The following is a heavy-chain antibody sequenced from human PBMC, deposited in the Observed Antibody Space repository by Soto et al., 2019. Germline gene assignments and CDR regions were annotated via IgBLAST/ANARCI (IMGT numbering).Heavy chain of an antibody. D-gene: IGHD3-16*02. CDR1: GGSISSYY. CDR3: ARQGSERGELSVDY. Sequence: SETLSLTCTVSGGSISSYYWSWIRQPPGKGLEWIGYIYYSGNTNYNPSLKSRVTISVDTSKNQFSLKLSSVTAADTAVYYCARQGSERGELSVDYWGQGTLVTVSA. J-gene: IGHJ4*02. CDR2: IYYSGNT. V-gene: IGHV4-59*08.